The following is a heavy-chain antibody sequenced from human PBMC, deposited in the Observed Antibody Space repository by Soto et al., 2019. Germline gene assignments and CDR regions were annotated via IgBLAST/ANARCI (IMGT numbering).Heavy chain of an antibody. CDR1: GFTFSSYG. CDR2: IWYDGSNK. J-gene: IGHJ6*02. D-gene: IGHD6-13*01. V-gene: IGHV3-33*01. CDR3: ARDPGIAAAGAYDIYYYYGMDV. Sequence: GGSLRLSCAASGFTFSSYGMHWVRQAPGKGLEWVAVIWYDGSNKYYADSVKGRFTISRDNSKNTLYLQMNSLRAEDTAVYYCARDPGIAAAGAYDIYYYYGMDVWGQGTTVTVSS.